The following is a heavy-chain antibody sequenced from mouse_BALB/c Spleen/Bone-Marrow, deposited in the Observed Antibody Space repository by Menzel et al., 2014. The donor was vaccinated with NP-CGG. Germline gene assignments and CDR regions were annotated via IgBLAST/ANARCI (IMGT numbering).Heavy chain of an antibody. CDR1: GYSFTSYY. V-gene: IGHV1S135*01. J-gene: IGHJ3*01. CDR3: ARASSIDGFAY. D-gene: IGHD6-1*01. CDR2: IDPFNGGT. Sequence: LVESGPELMKPGASVKISCKASGYSFTSYYMHWVKQSHGKSLEWIGYIDPFNGGTSYNQKFKGKATLTVGKSSSTAYMHLSSLTSEDSAVYYCARASSIDGFAYWGQGTLVTVCA.